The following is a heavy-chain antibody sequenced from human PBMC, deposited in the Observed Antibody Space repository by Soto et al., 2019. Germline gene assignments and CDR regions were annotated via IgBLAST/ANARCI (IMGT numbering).Heavy chain of an antibody. V-gene: IGHV3-7*01. Sequence: GSLRLSCAASGFTFSSYWMSWVRQAPGKGLEWVANIKQDGSEKYYVDSVKGRFTISRDNAKNSLYLQMNSLRAEDTAVYYCARDGLNIVVVPAARHYYYYYMDVWGKGTTVTVSS. J-gene: IGHJ6*03. CDR1: GFTFSSYW. CDR3: ARDGLNIVVVPAARHYYYYYMDV. CDR2: IKQDGSEK. D-gene: IGHD2-2*01.